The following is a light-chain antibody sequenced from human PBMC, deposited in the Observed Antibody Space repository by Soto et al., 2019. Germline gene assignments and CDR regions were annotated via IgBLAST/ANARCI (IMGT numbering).Light chain of an antibody. CDR3: SSYRSSSSYV. Sequence: QSVLTQPASVSDSPGQSITISCMGTSSDICAFNHVSWHQQHPGKAPRLIIYDVINRPSGVSNRFSGSKTGNTASLIISGLQAEDEADYYCSSYRSSSSYVFGSGTKVTVL. CDR2: DVI. J-gene: IGLJ1*01. V-gene: IGLV2-14*03. CDR1: SSDICAFNH.